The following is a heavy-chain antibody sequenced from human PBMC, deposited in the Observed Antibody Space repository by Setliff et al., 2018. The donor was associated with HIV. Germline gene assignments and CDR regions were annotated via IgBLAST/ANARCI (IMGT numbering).Heavy chain of an antibody. CDR3: ARASSQWLAHPGSLQL. CDR2: INHNGVT. Sequence: SETLSLTCAVYGGSFSGYYWSWIRQPPGKGLEWIGEINHNGVTKYNPSLNSRVTISLDTSKNRFSLKVDSVTAADTAVYYCARASSQWLAHPGSLQLWGQGTLVTVSS. V-gene: IGHV4-34*01. D-gene: IGHD6-19*01. CDR1: GGSFSGYY. J-gene: IGHJ1*01.